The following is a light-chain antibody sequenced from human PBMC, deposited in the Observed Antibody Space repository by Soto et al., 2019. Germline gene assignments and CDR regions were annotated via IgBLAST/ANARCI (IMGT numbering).Light chain of an antibody. CDR3: QQSYSNPTWT. CDR1: QSISTY. CDR2: DSS. V-gene: IGKV1-39*01. Sequence: DIQLTQSLSSLSASVGDRITITCRASQSISTYLNWYQQKPGEAPTLLVYDSSTLQSGVPSRFSGSGFGAEFTLTVSSLQPEDFATYYCQQSYSNPTWTFGQGTKVEIK. J-gene: IGKJ1*01.